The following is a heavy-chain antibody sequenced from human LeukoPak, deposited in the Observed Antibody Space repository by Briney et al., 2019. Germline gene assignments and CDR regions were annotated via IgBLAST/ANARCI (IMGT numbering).Heavy chain of an antibody. CDR2: ISYNGINE. Sequence: GGSLRLSCRASGLAFSTYWMHWVRQAPGKGLEWMAVISYNGINEYYADSVKGRFTISRDNSKSTLLLQMNSLRAEGTAVYYCAKVRWDNSGWYYLDSWGQGTLVTVSS. CDR1: GLAFSTYW. V-gene: IGHV3-30*18. CDR3: AKVRWDNSGWYYLDS. J-gene: IGHJ4*02. D-gene: IGHD6-19*01.